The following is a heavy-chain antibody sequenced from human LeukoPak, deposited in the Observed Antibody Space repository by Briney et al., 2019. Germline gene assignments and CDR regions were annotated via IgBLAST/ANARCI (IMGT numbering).Heavy chain of an antibody. Sequence: GGSLRLSCAASGFTFSSYTMNWVRQAPGKGLEWVSSISSGSGYIYSADSVKGRFTISRDNAKNSVSLQMNSLRAEDTAVYYCARDVGQWLVRGYLDYWGQGTLVTVSS. J-gene: IGHJ4*02. CDR1: GFTFSSYT. D-gene: IGHD6-19*01. CDR2: ISSGSGYI. CDR3: ARDVGQWLVRGYLDY. V-gene: IGHV3-21*01.